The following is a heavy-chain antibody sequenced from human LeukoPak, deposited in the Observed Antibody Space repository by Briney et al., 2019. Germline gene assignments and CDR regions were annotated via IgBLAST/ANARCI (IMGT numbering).Heavy chain of an antibody. V-gene: IGHV1-69*06. CDR3: ARVASPYSSSWEYNWFDP. CDR1: GGTFSSYA. CDR2: IIPIFGTA. D-gene: IGHD6-13*01. Sequence: ASVKVSCKASGGTFSSYAISWVRQAPGQGLEWMGGIIPIFGTANYAQKFQGRVTITADKSTSTAYMELSSLRSEDTAVYYCARVASPYSSSWEYNWFDPWGQGTLVTVSS. J-gene: IGHJ5*02.